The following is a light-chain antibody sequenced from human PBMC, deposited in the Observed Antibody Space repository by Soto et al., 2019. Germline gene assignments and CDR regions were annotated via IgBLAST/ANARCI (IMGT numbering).Light chain of an antibody. Sequence: DIQMTQSPSTLSAYVGDRVIITCRSSQSISYWLAWYQQKPGKAPKVLIYDASTLQSGVPSRFSGSGFGTAFTLTITSLQADDFVTYYCQQYNSYSWTFGQGTKVEIK. V-gene: IGKV1-5*01. CDR2: DAS. CDR3: QQYNSYSWT. CDR1: QSISYW. J-gene: IGKJ1*01.